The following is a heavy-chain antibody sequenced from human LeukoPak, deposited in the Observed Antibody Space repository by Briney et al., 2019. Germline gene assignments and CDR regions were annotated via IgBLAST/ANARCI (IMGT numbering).Heavy chain of an antibody. D-gene: IGHD3-22*01. V-gene: IGHV3-23*01. J-gene: IGHJ4*02. CDR2: ISSSGSGGNT. CDR1: GVTLSNYA. CDR3: ATPLDYYDSSGHHQGGD. Sequence: GGSLRLSCVASGVTLSNYAMSRARQAPGKGLEWVSGISSSGSGGNTYYADSVKSRFTISRDSSRNTLFLHMNTLRAEDTAIYYCATPLDYYDSSGHHQGGDWGQGTLVTVSS.